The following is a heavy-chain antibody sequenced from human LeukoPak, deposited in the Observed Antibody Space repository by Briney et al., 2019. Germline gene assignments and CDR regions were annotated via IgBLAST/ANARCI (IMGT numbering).Heavy chain of an antibody. CDR2: IYTSGST. Sequence: SETLSLTCTVSGGSISSYYWSWIRQPAGKGLEWIGRIYTSGSTNYNPSLKSRVTMSADTSKNQFSLKLSSVTAADTAVYYCAREHVYYDFWSGYKGGYYFDYWGQGTLVTVSS. CDR3: AREHVYYDFWSGYKGGYYFDY. D-gene: IGHD3-3*01. J-gene: IGHJ4*02. V-gene: IGHV4-4*07. CDR1: GGSISSYY.